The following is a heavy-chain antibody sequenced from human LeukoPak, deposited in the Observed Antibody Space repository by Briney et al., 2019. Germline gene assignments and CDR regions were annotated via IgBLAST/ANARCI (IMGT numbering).Heavy chain of an antibody. V-gene: IGHV3-30*18. CDR3: AKDIGLTGTPSY. D-gene: IGHD2-8*02. Sequence: GGSLRLSCAASGFTFSSYGMHWVRQAPGKGLEWVAVISYDGSNKYYADSVKGRFTISRDNSKNTLYLQMNSLRAEDTAVYYCAKDIGLTGTPSYWGQGTLVTVSS. J-gene: IGHJ4*02. CDR2: ISYDGSNK. CDR1: GFTFSSYG.